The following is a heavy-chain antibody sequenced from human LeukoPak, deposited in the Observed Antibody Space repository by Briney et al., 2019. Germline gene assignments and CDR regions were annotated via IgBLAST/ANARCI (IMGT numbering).Heavy chain of an antibody. V-gene: IGHV3-43*02. Sequence: GGSLRLSCAASGFSFHDYAMPWVRQAPGRGLEWVSLISWDGSVTYYADSVKGRFTISRDDSKNSLYLQMDSLRPEDTALYYCAKDTRASWDSDGYRDYWGQGTRVTVSS. J-gene: IGHJ4*02. D-gene: IGHD3-22*01. CDR1: GFSFHDYA. CDR2: ISWDGSVT. CDR3: AKDTRASWDSDGYRDY.